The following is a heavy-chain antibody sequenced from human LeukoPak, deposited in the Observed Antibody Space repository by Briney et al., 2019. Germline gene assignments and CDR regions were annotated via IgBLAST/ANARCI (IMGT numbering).Heavy chain of an antibody. CDR1: GFTFSTYG. J-gene: IGHJ6*03. CDR2: IKQDGSEK. Sequence: GGSLRLSCVASGFTFSTYGMSWVRQAPGKGLEWVANIKQDGSEKYYVDSVKGRFTISRDNAKNSLYLQMNSLRAEDTAVYYCAIATRTIFGLVIFPNRRAYYYMDFWGKGTTVTVSS. CDR3: AIATRTIFGLVIFPNRRAYYYMDF. V-gene: IGHV3-7*01. D-gene: IGHD3-3*01.